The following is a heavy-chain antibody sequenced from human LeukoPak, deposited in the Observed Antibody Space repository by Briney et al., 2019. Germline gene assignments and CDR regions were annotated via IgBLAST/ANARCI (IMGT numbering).Heavy chain of an antibody. V-gene: IGHV1-46*01. D-gene: IGHD3-3*01. Sequence: ASVKVSCKASGGTFSSYAISWVRQAPGQGLEWMGIINPSGGSTSYAQKFQGRVTMTRDTSTSTVYMELSSLRSEDTAVYYCARGAEWVDFWSGYPFDIWGQGTMVTVSS. CDR3: ARGAEWVDFWSGYPFDI. CDR1: GGTFSSYA. CDR2: INPSGGST. J-gene: IGHJ3*02.